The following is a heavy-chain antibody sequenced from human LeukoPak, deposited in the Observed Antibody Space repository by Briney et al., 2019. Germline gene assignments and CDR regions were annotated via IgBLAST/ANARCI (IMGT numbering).Heavy chain of an antibody. J-gene: IGHJ4*02. D-gene: IGHD4-17*01. Sequence: SGPTLVKPTQTLTLTCSFSGFSLSTSGVGVGWIRQPPGKALEWFALIYWDNNKLYSPSLKSRLTITKDTSKNQVVLTMTNMDPVDTATYSCAHYGDYRFLYYFDYWGQGTLVTVSS. CDR3: AHYGDYRFLYYFDY. CDR1: GFSLSTSGVG. V-gene: IGHV2-5*02. CDR2: IYWDNNK.